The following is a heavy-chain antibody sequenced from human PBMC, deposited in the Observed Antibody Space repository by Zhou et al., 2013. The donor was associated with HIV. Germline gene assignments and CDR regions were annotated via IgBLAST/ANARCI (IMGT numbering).Heavy chain of an antibody. J-gene: IGHJ3*02. CDR3: NRGMQGWVNDAFDI. CDR2: IVVGSGST. V-gene: IGHV1-58*02. D-gene: IGHD3-16*01. CDR1: GFTFSTFSRSA. Sequence: QMQLVQSGPEVKKPGTSVKVSCKASGFTFSTFSRSAIQWVRQTRRQGLEWIGWIVVGSGSTNYAQKFQERVTIVRDMSTTSVYMDLTSLTSEDTAVYYCNRGMQGWVNDAFDIWGQGTMVTVSS.